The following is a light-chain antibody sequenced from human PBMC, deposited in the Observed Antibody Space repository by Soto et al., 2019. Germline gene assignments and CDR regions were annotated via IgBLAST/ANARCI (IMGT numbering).Light chain of an antibody. Sequence: EIVLTQSPGTLPLSPGERATLSCRASQSVSSSYLAWYQQKPGQAPRLLIYDASSRATGIPDMFSGSGSGTDFTLTISRLEPEDFAVYYCQQYGSSPRTFGQGTKVEIK. CDR1: QSVSSSY. CDR2: DAS. CDR3: QQYGSSPRT. V-gene: IGKV3-20*01. J-gene: IGKJ1*01.